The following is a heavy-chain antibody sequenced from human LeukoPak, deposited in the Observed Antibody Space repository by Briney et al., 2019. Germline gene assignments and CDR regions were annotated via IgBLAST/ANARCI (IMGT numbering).Heavy chain of an antibody. CDR3: ARDLNDYGDYRSPRPGSYFDY. J-gene: IGHJ4*02. V-gene: IGHV1-2*02. CDR2: INPNSGGT. Sequence: ASVKVSCKASRYTFTGYYMHWVRQAPGQGLEWMGWINPNSGGTNYAQKFQGRVTMTRDTSISTAYMELSRLRSDDTAVYYCARDLNDYGDYRSPRPGSYFDYWGQGTLVTVSS. D-gene: IGHD4-17*01. CDR1: RYTFTGYY.